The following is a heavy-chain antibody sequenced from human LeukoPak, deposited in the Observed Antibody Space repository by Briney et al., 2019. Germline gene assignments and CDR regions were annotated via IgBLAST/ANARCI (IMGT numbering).Heavy chain of an antibody. CDR1: GYSFSSYW. CDR2: IDPSDSYT. Sequence: GESLKISCKGAGYSFSSYWINWVRQMPGKGLELMGRIDPSDSYTNYNPSFQGHVTISADKSISTPYLQLSSLMASDTAMYYCARHTISDYWGQGTQVTVSS. J-gene: IGHJ4*02. V-gene: IGHV5-10-1*01. CDR3: ARHTISDY. D-gene: IGHD3-10*01.